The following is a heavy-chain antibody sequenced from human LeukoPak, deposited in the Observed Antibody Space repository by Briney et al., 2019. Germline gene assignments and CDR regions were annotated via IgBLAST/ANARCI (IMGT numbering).Heavy chain of an antibody. CDR2: ISSSSTI. CDR3: ASPPSGGNYMDV. Sequence: GGSLRLSCAASGFTFSSYSMNWVRQAPGKGLEWVSYISSSSTIYYADSVKGRFTISRDNAKNSLYLQMNSLRSEDTAVYYCASPPSGGNYMDVWGKGTTVTVSS. CDR1: GFTFSSYS. V-gene: IGHV3-48*01. J-gene: IGHJ6*03. D-gene: IGHD2-15*01.